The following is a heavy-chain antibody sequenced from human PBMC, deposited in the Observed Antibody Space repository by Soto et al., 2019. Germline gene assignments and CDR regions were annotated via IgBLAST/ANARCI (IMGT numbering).Heavy chain of an antibody. V-gene: IGHV3-53*01. CDR3: ATWHLQEHAYDI. CDR1: GFTVSGKKY. CDR2: LYDLDGT. D-gene: IGHD1-1*01. J-gene: IGHJ3*02. Sequence: PGGSLRLSCEAFGFTVSGKKYVAWVRQAPGKGLEWVSALYDLDGTYYADSVKGRFTTSSDSSRTTVYLRMNSLRPDDTAVYSCATWHLQEHAYDIWGQGTMVTVSS.